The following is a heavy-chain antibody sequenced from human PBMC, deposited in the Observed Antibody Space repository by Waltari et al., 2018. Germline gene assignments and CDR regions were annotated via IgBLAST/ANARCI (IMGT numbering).Heavy chain of an antibody. CDR1: GFTFSSYW. Sequence: EVQLVESGGGLVQPGGSLRLSCAASGFTFSSYWMSWVRQAPGKGWEWVANIKQDGSEKYEGDSVKGRFTISRDNAKNSLYRQMNSLRAEDTAVYYCARDIQLVADYWGQGTLGTVAS. V-gene: IGHV3-7*01. CDR3: ARDIQLVADY. CDR2: IKQDGSEK. J-gene: IGHJ4*02. D-gene: IGHD6-13*01.